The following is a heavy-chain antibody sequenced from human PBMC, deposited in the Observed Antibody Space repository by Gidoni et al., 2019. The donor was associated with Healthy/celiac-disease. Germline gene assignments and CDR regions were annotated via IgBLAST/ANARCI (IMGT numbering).Heavy chain of an antibody. J-gene: IGHJ4*02. CDR3: AKTLGNSGSYPFDY. D-gene: IGHD1-26*01. Sequence: QVQLQESGPGLVKPSATLSLTCAVSGYSISSGYYWGWIRQPPGKGLEWIGSIYHSGSTYYNPSLKSRVTISVDTSKNQFSLKLSSVTAADTAVYYCAKTLGNSGSYPFDYWGQGTLVTVSS. V-gene: IGHV4-38-2*01. CDR1: GYSISSGYY. CDR2: IYHSGST.